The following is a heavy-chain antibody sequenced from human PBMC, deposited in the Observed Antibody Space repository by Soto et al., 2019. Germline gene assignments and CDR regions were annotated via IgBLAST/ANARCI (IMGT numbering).Heavy chain of an antibody. J-gene: IGHJ4*02. Sequence: TSETLSLTCTVSGGSISSGGYYWSWIRQHPGKGLEWIGYIYYSGSTYYNPSLKSRVTISVDTSKNQFSLKLSSVTAADTAVYYCARATTVTSGNFDYWGQGTLVTVSS. V-gene: IGHV4-31*03. CDR1: GGSISSGGYY. D-gene: IGHD4-17*01. CDR3: ARATTVTSGNFDY. CDR2: IYYSGST.